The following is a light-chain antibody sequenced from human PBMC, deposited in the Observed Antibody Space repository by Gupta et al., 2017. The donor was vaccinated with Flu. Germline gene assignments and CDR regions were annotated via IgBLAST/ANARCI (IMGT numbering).Light chain of an antibody. CDR2: KDS. CDR1: HRRRDSDGNTY. CDR3: RQGKHCPQT. V-gene: IGKV2-30*01. Sequence: VTLGKPASISCNSSHRRRDSDGNTYLYWYQQRPGEAPRRLIYKDSYRDYGVPDRFSGSGSGTEFTLKISRGEAEDVGVYYCRQGKHCPQTFGQGTXVDIK. J-gene: IGKJ1*01.